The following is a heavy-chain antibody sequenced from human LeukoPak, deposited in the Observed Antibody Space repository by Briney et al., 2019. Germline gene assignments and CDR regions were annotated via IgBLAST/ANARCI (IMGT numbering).Heavy chain of an antibody. J-gene: IGHJ4*02. CDR3: ARDAWSYDSSGYYLDY. CDR2: ISRISTSI. CDR1: GFTFSSYS. V-gene: IGHV3-48*01. D-gene: IGHD3-22*01. Sequence: PGGSLRLSCAASGFTFSSYSMNWVRQAPGKGLEWVSYISRISTSIYYADSVKGRFTISRDNSKNTLYLQKNSLRAEDTAVYYCARDAWSYDSSGYYLDYWGQGTLVTVSS.